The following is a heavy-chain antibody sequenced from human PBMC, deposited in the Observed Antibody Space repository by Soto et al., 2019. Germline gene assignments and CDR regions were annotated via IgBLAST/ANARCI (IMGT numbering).Heavy chain of an antibody. CDR1: GFTFSDAW. J-gene: IGHJ5*02. Sequence: GGSLRLSCAASGFTFSDAWMSWVRQAPGKGLDWVGRIKSKSDGGTTEYAAPVRGRFTISRDDSKNTLYLQMNNLKTEDTAVYYCTTDLWRIAVVVGSTGYFNPWGQGTPVTVSS. CDR2: IKSKSDGGTT. V-gene: IGHV3-15*01. D-gene: IGHD2-15*01. CDR3: TTDLWRIAVVVGSTGYFNP.